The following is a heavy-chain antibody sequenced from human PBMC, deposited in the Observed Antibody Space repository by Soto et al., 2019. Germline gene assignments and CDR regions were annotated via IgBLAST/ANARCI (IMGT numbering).Heavy chain of an antibody. D-gene: IGHD3-16*01. CDR3: ANCPTLSSDPNYYYYYYMDV. CDR1: GFTFSSYA. CDR2: ISGSGGST. J-gene: IGHJ6*03. V-gene: IGHV3-23*01. Sequence: GGSLRLSCAASGFTFSSYAMSWVRQAPGKGLERVSAISGSGGSTYYADSVKGRFTISRDNSKNTLYLQMNSLRAEDTAVYYCANCPTLSSDPNYYYYYYMDVWGKGTTVTVSS.